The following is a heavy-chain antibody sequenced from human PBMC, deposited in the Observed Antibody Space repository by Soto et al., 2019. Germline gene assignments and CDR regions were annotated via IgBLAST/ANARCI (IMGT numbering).Heavy chain of an antibody. CDR3: TTNTSPNLSTYGCVEAFNL. D-gene: IGHD3-10*01. CDR2: IIPMFRTP. CDR1: GGTFKSYE. V-gene: IGHV1-69*05. Sequence: QVQVVQSGAEVRKPGSSVKVSCKVSGGTFKSYEISWVRQAPGQGLEWVGGIIPMFRTPNYAQKFQGTVTXTXNXXTTTAYMELTSLRSEDTAIYNCTTNTSPNLSTYGCVEAFNLWGKGTLVIVSS. J-gene: IGHJ3*01.